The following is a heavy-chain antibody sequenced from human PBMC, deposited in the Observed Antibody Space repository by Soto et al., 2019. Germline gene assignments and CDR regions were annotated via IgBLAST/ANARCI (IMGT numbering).Heavy chain of an antibody. Sequence: QVQLVQSGAEVKKPGASVKVSCKASGYTFTSYGISWVRQAPGQGLEWMGWISAYNGNTNYAQKLQGRDTMTTDTSKSTAYMELRSLRSDDTAVYYCARDLRRITIFGVVTHPGMDVWGQGTTVTLSS. D-gene: IGHD3-3*01. CDR1: GYTFTSYG. CDR2: ISAYNGNT. V-gene: IGHV1-18*04. CDR3: ARDLRRITIFGVVTHPGMDV. J-gene: IGHJ6*02.